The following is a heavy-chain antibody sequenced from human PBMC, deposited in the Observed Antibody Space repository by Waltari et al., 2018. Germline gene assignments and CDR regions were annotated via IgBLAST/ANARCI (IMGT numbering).Heavy chain of an antibody. CDR3: ARDFAYGASDY. D-gene: IGHD4-17*01. CDR1: GFILSTSW. CDR2: IHPDGRQT. Sequence: EGQLVESGGDLVQPGGSLRLSWVAPGFILSTSWMSWVGQAPGKGLEWLAEIHPDGRQTYYAGSVKGRFTISRDDDKNSLYLQMSSLRAEDTAAYYCARDFAYGASDYWGRGTLVTVSS. V-gene: IGHV3-7*03. J-gene: IGHJ4*02.